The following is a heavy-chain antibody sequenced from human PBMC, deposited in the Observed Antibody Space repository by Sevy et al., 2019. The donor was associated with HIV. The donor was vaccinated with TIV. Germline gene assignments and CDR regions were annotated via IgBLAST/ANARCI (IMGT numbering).Heavy chain of an antibody. CDR3: ARWRGTRVTMIVVVTTGYFDH. Sequence: SETLSLTCAVSGTSFSSDSWTWIRQSPGKGLEWIGEINHTGSTNYNPSLKSRVTISVDTSKNQFSLKLTSVTAADTAIYYCARWRGTRVTMIVVVTTGYFDHWGQGTLVTVSS. CDR2: INHTGST. V-gene: IGHV4-34*01. J-gene: IGHJ4*02. D-gene: IGHD3-22*01. CDR1: GTSFSSDS.